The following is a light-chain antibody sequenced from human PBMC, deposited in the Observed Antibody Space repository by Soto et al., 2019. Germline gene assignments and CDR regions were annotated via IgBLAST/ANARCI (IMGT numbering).Light chain of an antibody. Sequence: QSALTQPASVSGAPGQSITISCTGTNSDVNYVSWHQQHPGKAPKLMIYEVSNRSSGVSNRFSGSKSGNTDSLTISGLQAEDEADYYCSSSTSSSTFVFGTGTKLTVL. CDR2: EVS. CDR3: SSSTSSSTFV. J-gene: IGLJ1*01. V-gene: IGLV2-14*01. CDR1: NSDVNY.